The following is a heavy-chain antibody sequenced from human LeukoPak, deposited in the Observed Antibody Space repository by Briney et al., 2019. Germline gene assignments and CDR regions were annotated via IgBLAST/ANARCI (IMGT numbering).Heavy chain of an antibody. CDR2: INSDGSST. D-gene: IGHD3-22*01. CDR1: GFTFSSYW. CDR3: ARGGYYDSSGYYYPPYSDY. J-gene: IGHJ4*02. V-gene: IGHV3-74*01. Sequence: PGGSLRLSCAASGFTFSSYWMHWVRQGPGKGLVWVSRINSDGSSTSYADSVKGRFTISRDNAKNTLYLQMNSLRAEDTAVYYCARGGYYDSSGYYYPPYSDYWGQGTLVTVSS.